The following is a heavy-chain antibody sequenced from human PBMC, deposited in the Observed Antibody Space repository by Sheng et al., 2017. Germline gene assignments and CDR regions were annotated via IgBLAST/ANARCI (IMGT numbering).Heavy chain of an antibody. Sequence: QVQLVESGGGVVQPGGSLRLSCAASGFTFSSYGMHWVRQAPGKGLEWVAFIRSDGSNKYYVDSVKGRFTISRDNSKNTLYLQMNSLRAEDTAVYYCAKIAVGRIAAAGYNWFDPWGQGTLVTVSS. CDR3: AKIAVGRIAAAGYNWFDP. CDR1: GFTFSSYG. CDR2: IRSDGSNK. D-gene: IGHD6-13*01. V-gene: IGHV3-30*02. J-gene: IGHJ5*02.